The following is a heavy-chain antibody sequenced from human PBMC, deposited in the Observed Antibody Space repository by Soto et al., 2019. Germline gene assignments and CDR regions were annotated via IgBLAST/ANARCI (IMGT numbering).Heavy chain of an antibody. Sequence: PSETLSLTCTVSGGSISSGDYYWGWIRQPPGKGLEWIGSIYYSGSTYYNPSLKSRVTISVDTSKNQFSLKLSSVTAADTAVYYCASRGLRYFDWLLYGMDVWGQGTTVTVSS. J-gene: IGHJ6*02. D-gene: IGHD3-9*01. V-gene: IGHV4-39*01. CDR1: GGSISSGDYY. CDR3: ASRGLRYFDWLLYGMDV. CDR2: IYYSGST.